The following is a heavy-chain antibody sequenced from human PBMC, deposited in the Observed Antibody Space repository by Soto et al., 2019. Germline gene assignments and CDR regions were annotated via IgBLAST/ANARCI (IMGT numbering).Heavy chain of an antibody. CDR3: ARDLGTGTTPVGWFDP. CDR2: IYYSGST. Sequence: SETLSLTCTVSGGSISSYYWSWIRQPPGKGLEWIGYIYYSGSTNYNPSLKSRVTISVDTSKNQFSLKLSSVTAADTAVYYCARDLGTGTTPVGWFDPWGQGTLVTVSS. CDR1: GGSISSYY. V-gene: IGHV4-59*01. J-gene: IGHJ5*02. D-gene: IGHD1-7*01.